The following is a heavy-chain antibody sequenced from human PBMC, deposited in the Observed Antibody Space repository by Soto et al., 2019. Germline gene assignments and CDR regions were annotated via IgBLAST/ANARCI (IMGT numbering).Heavy chain of an antibody. D-gene: IGHD5-12*01. V-gene: IGHV4-39*01. J-gene: IGHJ6*02. CDR1: GGSISSSSYY. CDR2: IYYSGST. Sequence: SETLSLTCTVSGGSISSSSYYWGWIRQPPGKGLEWIGSIYYSGSTYYNPSLKSRVTISVDTSKNQFSLKLSSVTAADTAVYYCARTQGGIVANYYYYGMDVWGQGTTVTVSS. CDR3: ARTQGGIVANYYYYGMDV.